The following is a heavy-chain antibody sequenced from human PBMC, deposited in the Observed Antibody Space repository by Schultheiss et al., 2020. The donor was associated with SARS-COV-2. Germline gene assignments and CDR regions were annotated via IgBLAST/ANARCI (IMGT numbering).Heavy chain of an antibody. CDR1: GFTFSYYY. V-gene: IGHV3-22*01. CDR3: AREGGLRGVYNWFDP. D-gene: IGHD4-17*01. Sequence: GGSLRLSCAASGFTFSYYYMSGVRQAPGKGLEWVGFIRSKAYGGTTEYAASVKGRFTISRDDSKSIAYLQMNSLKTEDTAVYYCAREGGLRGVYNWFDPWGQGTLVTVSS. J-gene: IGHJ5*02. CDR2: IRSKAYGGTT.